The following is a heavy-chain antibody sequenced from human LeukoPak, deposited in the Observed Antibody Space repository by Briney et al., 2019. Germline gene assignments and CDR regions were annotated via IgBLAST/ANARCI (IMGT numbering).Heavy chain of an antibody. CDR2: INDNGHS. CDR3: ARESADYVRGSFSGY. CDR1: GGSMKDYY. J-gene: IGHJ4*02. D-gene: IGHD3-16*01. Sequence: KPSETLSLTCAAPGGSMKDYYWSWIRQPPGKGLQCISYINDNGHSGYNPSLESRVTISVDTSKNHFSLRLRSVTAADTAVYYCARESADYVRGSFSGYWGQGILVTVSS. V-gene: IGHV4-59*12.